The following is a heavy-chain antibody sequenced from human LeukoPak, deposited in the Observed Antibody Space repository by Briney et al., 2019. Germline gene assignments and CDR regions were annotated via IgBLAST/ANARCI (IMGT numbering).Heavy chain of an antibody. Sequence: PGRSLRLSCAASGFTFDDYAMHWVRQAPGMGLEWVSGISWNSGSIGYADSVKGRFTISRDNAKNSLYLQMNSLRAEDTALYYCAKDQYYDILTGSSDAFDIWGQGTMVTVSS. J-gene: IGHJ3*02. V-gene: IGHV3-9*01. CDR1: GFTFDDYA. CDR2: ISWNSGSI. D-gene: IGHD3-9*01. CDR3: AKDQYYDILTGSSDAFDI.